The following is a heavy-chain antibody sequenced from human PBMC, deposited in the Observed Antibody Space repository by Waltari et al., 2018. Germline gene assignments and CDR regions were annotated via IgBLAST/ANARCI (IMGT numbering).Heavy chain of an antibody. J-gene: IGHJ4*02. CDR1: GFSITSGYS. Sequence: QVQLQESGPGLVTPSETLSLTCAVSGFSITSGYSWHWIRQPPGKGLEAVGTIYYSGTTYYTPSLQSRVSISVDTSKNEFSLTLTSVTAADTAVYYCATATTAHFDFWGQGSLVTVSS. CDR3: ATATTAHFDF. D-gene: IGHD4-17*01. V-gene: IGHV4-38-2*01. CDR2: IYYSGTT.